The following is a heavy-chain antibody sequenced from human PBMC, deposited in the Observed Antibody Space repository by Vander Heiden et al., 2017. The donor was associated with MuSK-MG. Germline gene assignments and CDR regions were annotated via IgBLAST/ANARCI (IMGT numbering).Heavy chain of an antibody. V-gene: IGHV3-7*03. CDR3: APSPRRERWFDP. CDR2: IKQDGSEK. D-gene: IGHD1-26*01. J-gene: IGHJ5*02. CDR1: GLLVSATG. Sequence: EVQLVESGGGLVQPGGSLRLPCEASGLLVSATGMNWVRQAPGKGLEWVANIKQDGSEKFYADSVKGRFTISRDNAKNSLFLQMNSLRADDTAVYYCAPSPRRERWFDPWGQGTRVTVSS.